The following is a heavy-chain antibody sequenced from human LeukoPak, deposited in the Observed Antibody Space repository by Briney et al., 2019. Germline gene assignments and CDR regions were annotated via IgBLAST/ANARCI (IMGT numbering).Heavy chain of an antibody. Sequence: GGSLRLSCATSGFIFSTYALTWVRQAPGKGLEWVSSITGGHYATYNTDSVKGRFTISRDNAKNTLYLQMNSLRADDTAIYYCTKDPNGDYIGAFDPWGQGTLVTVSS. CDR1: GFIFSTYA. CDR3: TKDPNGDYIGAFDP. CDR2: ITGGHYAT. J-gene: IGHJ5*02. D-gene: IGHD4-17*01. V-gene: IGHV3-23*01.